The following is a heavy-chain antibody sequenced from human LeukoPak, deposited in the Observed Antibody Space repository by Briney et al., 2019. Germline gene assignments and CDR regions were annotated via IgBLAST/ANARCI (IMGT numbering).Heavy chain of an antibody. D-gene: IGHD1-26*01. J-gene: IGHJ4*02. CDR1: GFTYSSYS. V-gene: IGHV3-48*04. Sequence: GGSLRLSCAASGFTYSSYSMSWIRQAPGQGLEWVSYISSSGSTIYYADSVKGRFADSVKGRFTISRDNAKNSLYLQMNSLRAEDTAVYYCARTSGSSDLDYWGQGTLVTVSS. CDR2: ISSSGSTI. CDR3: ARTSGSSDLDY.